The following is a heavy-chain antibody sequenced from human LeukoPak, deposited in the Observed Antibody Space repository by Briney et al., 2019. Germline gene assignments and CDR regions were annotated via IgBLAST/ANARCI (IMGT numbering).Heavy chain of an antibody. CDR1: GFTFSSYA. V-gene: IGHV3-30*04. CDR3: ARDTSSLAYCGGDCYIDY. CDR2: ISYDGSNK. D-gene: IGHD2-21*02. J-gene: IGHJ4*02. Sequence: GGSLRLSCAASGFTFSSYAMHWVRQAPGKGLEWVAVISYDGSNKCYADSVKGRFTISRDNSKNTLYLQMNSLRAEDTAVYYCARDTSSLAYCGGDCYIDYWGQGTLVTVSS.